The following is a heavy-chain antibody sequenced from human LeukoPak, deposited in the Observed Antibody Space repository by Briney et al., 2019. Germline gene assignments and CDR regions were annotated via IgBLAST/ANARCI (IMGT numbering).Heavy chain of an antibody. CDR2: IYSGGST. D-gene: IGHD3-10*01. CDR1: GFTFSSYT. V-gene: IGHV3-53*01. CDR3: ASVAMVRGVISSSVFDY. Sequence: TGGCLRLSCAASGFTFSSYTMSWVRPAPGKGLEWVSVIYSGGSTYYADSVKGRFTISRDNSKNTLYLQMNSLRAEDTAVYYCASVAMVRGVISSSVFDYWGQGTLVTVSS. J-gene: IGHJ4*02.